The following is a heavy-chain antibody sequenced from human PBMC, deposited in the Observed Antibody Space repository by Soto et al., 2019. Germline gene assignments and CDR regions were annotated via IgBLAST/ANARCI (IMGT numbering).Heavy chain of an antibody. CDR3: ARLQGDCSGGSCPYYYYYDMDV. Sequence: GESLKISCNGSGYSFATNWIGWVRQRPGKGLEWMGIISPDDSDTRYSPSFQGQVTISADKSISTAYLQWSSLKASDTAMYYCARLQGDCSGGSCPYYYYYDMDVWGQGTTVTVSS. J-gene: IGHJ6*02. CDR2: ISPDDSDT. V-gene: IGHV5-51*01. CDR1: GYSFATNW. D-gene: IGHD2-15*01.